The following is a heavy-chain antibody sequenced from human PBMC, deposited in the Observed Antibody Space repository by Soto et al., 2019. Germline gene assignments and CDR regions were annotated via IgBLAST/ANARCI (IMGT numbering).Heavy chain of an antibody. CDR2: IYPGDSDT. CDR3: ARPTMVRVVTHKPHYYYYGMDV. CDR1: GYIFTNYW. J-gene: IGHJ6*02. D-gene: IGHD3-10*01. Sequence: GESLKISCQGSGYIFTNYWIGWVRQMPGKGLEWMGIIYPGDSDTRYSPSFQGQVTISADKSISTAYLQWSSLKASDTAMYYCARPTMVRVVTHKPHYYYYGMDVWGQGTTVTVS. V-gene: IGHV5-51*01.